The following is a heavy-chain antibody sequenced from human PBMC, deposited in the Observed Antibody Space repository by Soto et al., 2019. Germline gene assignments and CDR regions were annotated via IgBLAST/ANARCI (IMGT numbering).Heavy chain of an antibody. Sequence: PSETLSLTCTVSGGSISNYYWSWVRQPPGKGLDWIGYIYYSRSTTNYNPSLKGRATISVDTSKNQFSLRLSSVTASDTAKYYCARLGFEYDTSTPYYNVLHYYGVDVWGQGTTVTVSS. V-gene: IGHV4-59*12. CDR3: ARLGFEYDTSTPYYNVLHYYGVDV. D-gene: IGHD3-9*01. J-gene: IGHJ6*02. CDR2: IYYSRSTT. CDR1: GGSISNYY.